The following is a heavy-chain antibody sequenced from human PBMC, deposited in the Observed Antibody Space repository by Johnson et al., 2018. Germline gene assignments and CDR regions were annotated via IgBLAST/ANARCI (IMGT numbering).Heavy chain of an antibody. CDR2: IKGDGSST. Sequence: VQLQESGGGLVQPGGSLRLSCAASGFTFSTYWMHWVRQAPGKGLMWVSRIKGDGSSTSHADSVKGRFTISRDNAKNTLTLQMNSLRVEDTAVYYCAREGLECTGAGCYRAAFDIWGQGTTVTVS. J-gene: IGHJ3*02. D-gene: IGHD2-8*02. CDR1: GFTFSTYW. CDR3: AREGLECTGAGCYRAAFDI. V-gene: IGHV3-74*01.